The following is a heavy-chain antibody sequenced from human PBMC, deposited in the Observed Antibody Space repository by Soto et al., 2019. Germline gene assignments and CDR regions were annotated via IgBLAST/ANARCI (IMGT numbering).Heavy chain of an antibody. CDR1: GGSFSGYY. CDR3: ARGCRSLQTLYYFDY. V-gene: IGHV4-34*01. CDR2: INHSGST. Sequence: SETLSLSCAVYGGSFSGYYWSWIRQPPGKGLEWIGEINHSGSTNYNPSLKSRVTISVDTSKNQFSLKLSSVTAADTAVYYCARGCRSLQTLYYFDYWGQGTLVNVSS. J-gene: IGHJ4*02. D-gene: IGHD1-1*01.